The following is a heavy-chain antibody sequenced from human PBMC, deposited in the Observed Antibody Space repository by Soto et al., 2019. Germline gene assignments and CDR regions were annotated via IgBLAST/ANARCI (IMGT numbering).Heavy chain of an antibody. CDR2: IYYDGNS. D-gene: IGHD6-19*01. Sequence: PSEILSLTCTVSGGSINSGDYYWTWVRQPPGKGLEWIGYIYYDGNSQHNPSLKSRVTMSIDTSKNQFSLNLSSVTAADTAVYYRARDRRWLPRGPNNWLDLWGQGTQVTVSS. CDR3: ARDRRWLPRGPNNWLDL. J-gene: IGHJ5*02. CDR1: GGSINSGDYY. V-gene: IGHV4-30-4*01.